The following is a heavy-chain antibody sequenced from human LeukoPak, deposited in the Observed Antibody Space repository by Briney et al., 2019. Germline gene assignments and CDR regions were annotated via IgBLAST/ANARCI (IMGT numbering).Heavy chain of an antibody. CDR2: INPNSGGT. CDR3: ARGHYYGSGSYYMMPGEWFDP. Sequence: ASVKVSCKASGYTFTGYYMHWVRQAPGQGLEWMGWINPNSGGTNYAQKFQGRVTMTRDTSISTAYMELSRLRSDDTAVYYCARGHYYGSGSYYMMPGEWFDPWGQGTLVTVSS. CDR1: GYTFTGYY. V-gene: IGHV1-2*02. J-gene: IGHJ5*02. D-gene: IGHD3-10*01.